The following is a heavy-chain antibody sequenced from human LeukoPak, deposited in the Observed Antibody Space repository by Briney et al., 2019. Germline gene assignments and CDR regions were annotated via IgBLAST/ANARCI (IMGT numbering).Heavy chain of an antibody. Sequence: SETLSLTCGVSGGSISSSYWWSWVRQPPGKGLEWIGEINHSGSTNYNPSLKSRVTISVDTSKNQFSLKLSSVTAADTAVYYCARGGGSYTARYFDYWGQGTLVTVSS. J-gene: IGHJ4*02. CDR2: INHSGST. CDR3: ARGGGSYTARYFDY. CDR1: GGSISSSYW. D-gene: IGHD1-26*01. V-gene: IGHV4-4*02.